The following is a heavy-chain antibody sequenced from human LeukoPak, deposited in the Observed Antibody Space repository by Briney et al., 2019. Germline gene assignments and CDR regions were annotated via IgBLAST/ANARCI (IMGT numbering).Heavy chain of an antibody. Sequence: SETLSLTCAVYGGSFSGYYWSWIRQPPGKGLGWIGEINHSGSTNYNPSLKSRVTISVDTSKNQFSLKLSSVTAADTAVYYCARAGITIFGVVIKSWFDPWGQGTLVTVSS. CDR1: GGSFSGYY. CDR3: ARAGITIFGVVIKSWFDP. D-gene: IGHD3-3*01. V-gene: IGHV4-34*01. J-gene: IGHJ5*02. CDR2: INHSGST.